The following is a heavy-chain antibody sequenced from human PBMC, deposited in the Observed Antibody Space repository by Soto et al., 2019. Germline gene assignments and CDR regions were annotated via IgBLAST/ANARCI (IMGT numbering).Heavy chain of an antibody. Sequence: EVQLVESGGGLVKPGGSLRLSCAASGFTFSSYSMNWVRQAPGKGLEWVSSISSSSSYIYYADSVKGRFTISRDNAKNPLYLQMKCCGAEDTAVYYCARTSYDPFHFDYWGQGTLVTASS. CDR2: ISSSSSYI. J-gene: IGHJ4*02. CDR3: ARTSYDPFHFDY. V-gene: IGHV3-21*01. D-gene: IGHD3-3*01. CDR1: GFTFSSYS.